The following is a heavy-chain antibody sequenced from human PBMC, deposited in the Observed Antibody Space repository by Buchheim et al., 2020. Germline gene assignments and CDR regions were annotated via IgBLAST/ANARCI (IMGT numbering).Heavy chain of an antibody. J-gene: IGHJ4*02. CDR3: ARLHGAHSSGWDYYFDY. CDR2: INHSGST. D-gene: IGHD6-19*01. CDR1: GGSFSGYY. Sequence: QVQLQQWGAGLLKPSETLSLTCAVYGGSFSGYYCSWIRQPPGKGLEWIGEINHSGSTNYNPSLKSRVTISVDTSKNQFSLKLSSVTAADTAVYYCARLHGAHSSGWDYYFDYWGQGTL. V-gene: IGHV4-34*01.